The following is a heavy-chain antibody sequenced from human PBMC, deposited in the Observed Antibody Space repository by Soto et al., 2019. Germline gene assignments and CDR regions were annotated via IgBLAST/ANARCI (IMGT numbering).Heavy chain of an antibody. J-gene: IGHJ6*02. CDR2: ITYDGTNK. Sequence: QVQLVESGGGVVQPGRSLRLSCAASGFTFSTCGMHWVRQAPGKGLEWVAVITYDGTNKWYVESVKGRFTISRDNSKHTLYLHMNTLTAEDTAVYYCARDPSSSWSPGYGTDVRGQGTTVTVSS. D-gene: IGHD6-13*01. CDR3: ARDPSSSWSPGYGTDV. CDR1: GFTFSTCG. V-gene: IGHV3-30*03.